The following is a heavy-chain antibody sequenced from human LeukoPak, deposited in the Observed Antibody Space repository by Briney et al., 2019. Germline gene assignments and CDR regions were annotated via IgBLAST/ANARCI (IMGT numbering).Heavy chain of an antibody. D-gene: IGHD6-13*01. V-gene: IGHV1-18*01. J-gene: IGHJ4*02. CDR2: ISAYNGNT. CDR1: GYTFSDYG. Sequence: ASVKVSCKASGYTFSDYGLTWVRQVPGQGLEYMGWISAYNGNTNYAQNLQGRVTMTTDTSTSTGYMELRSLRSDDTAVYYCARDWSNSKSAPDHWGQGTLVIVSS. CDR3: ARDWSNSKSAPDH.